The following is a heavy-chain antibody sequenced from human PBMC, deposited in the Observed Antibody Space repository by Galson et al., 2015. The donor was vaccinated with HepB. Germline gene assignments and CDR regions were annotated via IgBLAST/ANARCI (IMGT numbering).Heavy chain of an antibody. D-gene: IGHD6-13*01. CDR1: GFTFSDYY. Sequence: SLRLSCAAPGFTFSDYYMSWIRQAPGKGLEWVSYISSSGSTIYYADSVKGRFTISRDNAKNSLYLQMNSLRAEDTAVYYCARCQPIAAAGISGWFDPWGQGTLVTVSS. CDR3: ARCQPIAAAGISGWFDP. J-gene: IGHJ5*02. CDR2: ISSSGSTI. V-gene: IGHV3-11*01.